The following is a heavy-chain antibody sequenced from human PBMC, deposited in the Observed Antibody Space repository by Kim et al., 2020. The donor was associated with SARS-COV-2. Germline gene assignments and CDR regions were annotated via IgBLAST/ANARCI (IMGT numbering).Heavy chain of an antibody. J-gene: IGHJ5*02. Sequence: YYSTSLKTRLTISKDTSKNQVVLTMTNMDPVDTATYYCARMYGDYGWFDPWGQGTLVTVSS. V-gene: IGHV2-70*01. D-gene: IGHD4-17*01. CDR3: ARMYGDYGWFDP.